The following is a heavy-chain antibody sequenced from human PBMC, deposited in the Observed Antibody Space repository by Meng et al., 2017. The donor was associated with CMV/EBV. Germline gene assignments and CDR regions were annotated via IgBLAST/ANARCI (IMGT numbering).Heavy chain of an antibody. CDR1: GGSFSGYY. CDR2: INHSGST. D-gene: IGHD6-13*01. J-gene: IGHJ4*02. Sequence: GSLRLSCAVYGGSFSGYYWSWIRQPPGKGLEWIGEINHSGSTNYNPSLKSRVTISVDTSKNQFSLKLSSVTAADTAVYYCARGPGYSSSHPLYWGQGTLVTVSS. CDR3: ARGPGYSSSHPLY. V-gene: IGHV4-34*01.